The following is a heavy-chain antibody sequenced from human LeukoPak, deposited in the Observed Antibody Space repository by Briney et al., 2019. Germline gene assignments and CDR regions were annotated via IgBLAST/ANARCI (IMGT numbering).Heavy chain of an antibody. Sequence: GGSLRLSCAASGFTVSSNFMSWVRKAPGKGLEWVAFIWFDGSNKHYADSVKGRFTISRDNSEDTLYLQMNSLRAEDTAVYYCVRDPSGSGFAFDSWGQGALVTVSS. V-gene: IGHV3-33*08. J-gene: IGHJ4*02. D-gene: IGHD1-1*01. CDR2: IWFDGSNK. CDR3: VRDPSGSGFAFDS. CDR1: GFTVSSNF.